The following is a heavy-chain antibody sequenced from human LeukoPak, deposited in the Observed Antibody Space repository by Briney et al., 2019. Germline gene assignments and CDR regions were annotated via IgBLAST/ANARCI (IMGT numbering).Heavy chain of an antibody. CDR1: GFTFSSYA. V-gene: IGHV3-23*01. J-gene: IGHJ4*02. D-gene: IGHD3-10*01. CDR2: IGGSGGDI. Sequence: GGSLRLSCAASGFTFSSYAMSWVRQAPGKGLDWVSAIGGSGGDIYYADSVKGRFTVSRDNSKNTVYLQMNSLRPEDTSVYYCARDPRLFGSGTYLEYWGQGTLVTVSS. CDR3: ARDPRLFGSGTYLEY.